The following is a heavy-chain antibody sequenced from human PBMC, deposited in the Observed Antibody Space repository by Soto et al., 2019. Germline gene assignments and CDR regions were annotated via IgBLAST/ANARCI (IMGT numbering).Heavy chain of an antibody. J-gene: IGHJ5*02. CDR2: IFPLTDIP. CDR1: GGTFRNYP. Sequence: SVKVSCKASGGTFRNYPINWVRQAPGQGLEWMGSIFPLTDIPDYAQNFQARLTISADKSTSTAYMELSSLTSDDTAFYYCARVPSPWGQGTLVTVSS. V-gene: IGHV1-69*04. CDR3: ARVPSP.